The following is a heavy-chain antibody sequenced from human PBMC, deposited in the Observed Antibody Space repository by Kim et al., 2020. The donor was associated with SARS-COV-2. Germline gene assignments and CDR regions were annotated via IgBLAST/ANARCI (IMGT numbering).Heavy chain of an antibody. CDR2: IGQDGSRK. CDR1: GFTFSTYW. CDR3: ARTSLYDSGAYEDY. Sequence: GGSLRLSCAASGFTFSTYWMTWVRQVPGKGLEWVANIGQDGSRKNYVDSVKGRFTISRDNAKNALYMQMNNLGAEDTAVFYCARTSLYDSGAYEDYWRQGTLVTVST. D-gene: IGHD3-22*01. J-gene: IGHJ4*02. V-gene: IGHV3-7*01.